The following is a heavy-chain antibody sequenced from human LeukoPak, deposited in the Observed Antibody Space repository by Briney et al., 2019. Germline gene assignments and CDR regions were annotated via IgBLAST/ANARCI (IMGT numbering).Heavy chain of an antibody. CDR2: IRTKAYGGTT. CDR1: GFTFSDHV. D-gene: IGHD3-10*01. J-gene: IGHJ4*02. CDR3: TRGLSYFASGSYRY. V-gene: IGHV3-49*04. Sequence: PGGSLRLSCTASGFTFSDHVMSWVRQAPGRGLEWVGFIRTKAYGGTTQYAASVKGRFTISRDDSINVAYLEMNSLQTEDTAMYYCTRGLSYFASGSYRYWGQGTLVTVSS.